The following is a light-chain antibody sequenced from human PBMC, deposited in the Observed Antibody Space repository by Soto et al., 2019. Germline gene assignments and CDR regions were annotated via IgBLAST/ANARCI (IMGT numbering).Light chain of an antibody. Sequence: DLQMTQSPSSVSASVGDSVTITCRASQDISSWLAWYQQKPGRAPMLLIYAASSLESGVPSRFSVSGSGTDFTLTISSLQPEDFATYYCQQANIFPFTFGPGTKVDLK. CDR3: QQANIFPFT. CDR1: QDISSW. V-gene: IGKV1-12*01. CDR2: AAS. J-gene: IGKJ3*01.